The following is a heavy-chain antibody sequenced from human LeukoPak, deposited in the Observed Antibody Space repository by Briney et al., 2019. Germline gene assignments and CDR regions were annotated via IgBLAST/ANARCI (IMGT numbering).Heavy chain of an antibody. J-gene: IGHJ4*02. V-gene: IGHV1-8*01. CDR1: GYTFTTYD. CDR3: ARARLVRGPVTPLYYFDY. Sequence: ASVKVSCKASGYTFTTYDINWVRQATGQGLEWMGWMNPNSANTGYAQKFQGRVTITRNTSMSTAYMELNSLRSDDTAVYYCARARLVRGPVTPLYYFDYWGQGVLVTVSS. CDR2: MNPNSANT. D-gene: IGHD2-8*02.